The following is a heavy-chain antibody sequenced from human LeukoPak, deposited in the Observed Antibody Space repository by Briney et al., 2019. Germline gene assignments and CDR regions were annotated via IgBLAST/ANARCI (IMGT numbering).Heavy chain of an antibody. CDR2: IYPGDSET. V-gene: IGHV5-51*01. J-gene: IGHJ4*02. D-gene: IGHD5-18*01. CDR1: GYSFTTYW. CDR3: VRSRGYSYGYSYYFDY. Sequence: GESLKISCKGSGYSFTTYWIGWVRQMPGKGLEWMGIIYPGDSETRYSPSFQGQVTISADKSISTAYLQWSSLKASDTAMYYCVRSRGYSYGYSYYFDYWGQGTLVTVSS.